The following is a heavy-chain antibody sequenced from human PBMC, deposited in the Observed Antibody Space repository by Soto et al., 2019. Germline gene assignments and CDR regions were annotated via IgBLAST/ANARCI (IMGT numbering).Heavy chain of an antibody. Sequence: QVQLVQSGAEVKKPGASVKVSCKASGNTFTAYYMHWVRQAPGQGLEWMGIINPSGSKTTYAQNFQGRVTMTRDTSTSTVYMELSSLRSEDTAVYYCAREGGGMVGATTFDYWGQGTLVTVSS. CDR2: INPSGSKT. V-gene: IGHV1-46*01. CDR1: GNTFTAYY. CDR3: AREGGGMVGATTFDY. D-gene: IGHD1-26*01. J-gene: IGHJ4*02.